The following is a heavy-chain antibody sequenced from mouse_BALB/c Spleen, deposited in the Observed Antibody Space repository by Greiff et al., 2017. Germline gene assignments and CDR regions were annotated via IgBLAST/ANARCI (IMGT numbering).Heavy chain of an antibody. V-gene: IGHV1S81*02. CDR3: TREEGYYYGSSYGY. CDR1: GYTFTSYY. Sequence: VQLQQSGAELVKPGASVKLSCKASGYTFTSYYMYWVKQRPGQGLEWIGGINPSNGGTNFNEKFKSKATLTVDKSSSTAYMQLSSLTSEDSAVYYCTREEGYYYGSSYGYWGQGTTLTVSS. CDR2: INPSNGGT. D-gene: IGHD1-1*01. J-gene: IGHJ2*01.